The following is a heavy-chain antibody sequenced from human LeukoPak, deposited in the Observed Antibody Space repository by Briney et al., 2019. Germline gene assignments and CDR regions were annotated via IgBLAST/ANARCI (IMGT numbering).Heavy chain of an antibody. Sequence: GGSLRLSCAASGFTFSSYSMNWVRQAPGKGLEWVSYISSSSGTIYYTDSVKGRFTISRDNAKNSLYLQMNSLRDEDTAVYYCARDLDTAMVISHAFDIWGQGTMVTVSS. CDR2: ISSSSGTI. D-gene: IGHD5-18*01. J-gene: IGHJ3*02. V-gene: IGHV3-48*02. CDR1: GFTFSSYS. CDR3: ARDLDTAMVISHAFDI.